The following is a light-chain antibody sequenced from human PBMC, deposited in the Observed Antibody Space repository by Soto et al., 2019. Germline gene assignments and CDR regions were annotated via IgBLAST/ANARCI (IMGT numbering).Light chain of an antibody. CDR2: TAS. CDR3: QQYFSYPLT. CDR1: QVISSH. J-gene: IGKJ4*01. V-gene: IGKV1-8*01. Sequence: AIRMTQSPSSFSASTGDRVTITCRASQVISSHLAWYQVKPGKAPRLLIYTASYLESGVPSRFSGSGSGTDFTLTISSLQSEDFAVYYCQQYFSYPLTFGGGTKVEMK.